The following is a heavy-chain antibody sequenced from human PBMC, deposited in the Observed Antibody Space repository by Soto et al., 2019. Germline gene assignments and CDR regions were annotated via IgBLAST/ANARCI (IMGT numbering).Heavy chain of an antibody. CDR1: GFTFSRDW. Sequence: EVQLVEPGGGLVQPGGSLRLSCAASGFTFSRDWMHWVRQAPGKGLVWVSRINGDGSNTAYADSVKGRFTISRDNAENTLYLQVDSLTPEDTAVYYCARDRTWYFDLWGRGTLVTVSS. V-gene: IGHV3-74*01. CDR2: INGDGSNT. CDR3: ARDRTWYFDL. J-gene: IGHJ2*01.